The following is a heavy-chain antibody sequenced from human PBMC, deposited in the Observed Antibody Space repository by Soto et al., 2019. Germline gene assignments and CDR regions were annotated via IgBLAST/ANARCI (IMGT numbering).Heavy chain of an antibody. CDR3: ARRWGYAFDI. V-gene: IGHV4-59*08. J-gene: IGHJ3*02. CDR1: GGSISSYY. Sequence: QVQLQESGPGLVKPSETLSLTCTVSGGSISSYYWSWIRQPPGKGLEWIGYIYYSGSTNYKPSLQLRVTIPVDTSKNQFSLQLSSVTAADTAVYYCARRWGYAFDIWGQGTMVTVSS. D-gene: IGHD1-26*01. CDR2: IYYSGST.